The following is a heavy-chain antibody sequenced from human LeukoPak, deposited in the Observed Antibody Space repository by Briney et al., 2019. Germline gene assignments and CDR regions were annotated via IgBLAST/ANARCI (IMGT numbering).Heavy chain of an antibody. D-gene: IGHD3-10*01. Sequence: GGSLRLSCAASGFTFSSYGMHWVRQAPGKGLEWVAVISYDGSNKYYADSVKGRFTISRDNSKNTLYLQMNSLRAEDTAVYYCARISGSSQGDWGQGTLVTISS. CDR1: GFTFSSYG. V-gene: IGHV3-30*03. J-gene: IGHJ4*02. CDR3: ARISGSSQGD. CDR2: ISYDGSNK.